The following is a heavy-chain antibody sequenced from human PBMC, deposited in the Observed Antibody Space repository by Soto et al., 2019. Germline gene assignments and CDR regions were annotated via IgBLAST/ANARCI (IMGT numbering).Heavy chain of an antibody. CDR1: GGSISSGGYY. J-gene: IGHJ5*02. CDR2: IYYSGST. Sequence: QVQLQESGPGLVKPSQTLSLTYTVSGGSISSGGYYWSWIRQHPGKGLEWIGYIYYSGSTYYNPSLKSRVTISVDTSKNQFSLKLSSVTAADTAVYYCARDRFGSGSYPGFDPWGQGTLVTVSS. CDR3: ARDRFGSGSYPGFDP. D-gene: IGHD3-10*01. V-gene: IGHV4-31*03.